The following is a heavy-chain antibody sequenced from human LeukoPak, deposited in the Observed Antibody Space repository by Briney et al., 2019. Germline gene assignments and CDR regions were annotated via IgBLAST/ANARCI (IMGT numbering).Heavy chain of an antibody. Sequence: ASVKVSCKASGYTFTGYYMHWARQAPGQGLEWMGWINPNSGGTNYAQKFQGRVTMTRDTSISTAYMELSRLRSDDTAVYYCARDQGALWFGDSSWVWFDPWGQGTLVTVSS. CDR3: ARDQGALWFGDSSWVWFDP. CDR1: GYTFTGYY. CDR2: INPNSGGT. D-gene: IGHD3-10*01. J-gene: IGHJ5*02. V-gene: IGHV1-2*02.